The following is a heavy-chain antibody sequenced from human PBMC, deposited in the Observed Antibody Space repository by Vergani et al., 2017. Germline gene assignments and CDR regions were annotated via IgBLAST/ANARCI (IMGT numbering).Heavy chain of an antibody. Sequence: QVQLVQSGAEVRKPGASVKVSCKASGYTFTDFYMHWVRQAPGQGLEWMGWINPNTGGTNYALKFQGRVTMTRDTSSSTAYMELSRLRSDDTAVYSCARVGGVGSHDKDYYYYGMDVWGQGTTVTVSS. CDR2: INPNTGGT. CDR1: GYTFTDFY. V-gene: IGHV1-2*02. J-gene: IGHJ6*02. CDR3: ARVGGVGSHDKDYYYYGMDV. D-gene: IGHD3-22*01.